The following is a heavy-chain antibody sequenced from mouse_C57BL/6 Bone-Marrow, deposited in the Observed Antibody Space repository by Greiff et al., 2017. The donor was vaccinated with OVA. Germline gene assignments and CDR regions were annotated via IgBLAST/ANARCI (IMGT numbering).Heavy chain of an antibody. CDR3: ARSRIGFAY. CDR1: GYAFTNYL. CDR2: INPGSGGT. V-gene: IGHV1-54*01. D-gene: IGHD5-2*01. Sequence: VKVVESGAELVRPGTSVKVSCKASGYAFTNYLIEWVKQRPGQGLEWIGVINPGSGGTNYNEKFKGKATLTADKSSSTAYMQLSSLTSEDSAVYFCARSRIGFAYWGQGTLVTVSA. J-gene: IGHJ3*01.